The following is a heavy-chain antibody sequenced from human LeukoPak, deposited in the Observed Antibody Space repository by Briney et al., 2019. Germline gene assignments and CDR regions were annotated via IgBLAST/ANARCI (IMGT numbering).Heavy chain of an antibody. CDR3: ARGTKGGWYLIDY. CDR1: GGTFSSYA. CDR2: IIPIFGTA. Sequence: GASVTVSCKASGGTFSSYAISWVRQAPGQGLEWMGGIIPIFGTANYAQKFQGRVTITADESTSTAYMELSSLRSEDTAVYYCARGTKGGWYLIDYWGQGTLVTVSS. J-gene: IGHJ4*02. D-gene: IGHD6-19*01. V-gene: IGHV1-69*13.